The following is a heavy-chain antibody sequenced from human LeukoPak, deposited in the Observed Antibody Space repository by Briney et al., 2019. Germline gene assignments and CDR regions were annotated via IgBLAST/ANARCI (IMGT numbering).Heavy chain of an antibody. CDR2: INNGGSTT. CDR1: GFTFSSHW. Sequence: GSLRLSCAASGFTFSSHWMHWVRQAPGKGLVWVSAINNGGSTTAYADSVKGRFTISRDNAKNTLYLQMNSLRAEDTAVYYCARRAPTRYFDYWGQGTLVTVSS. V-gene: IGHV3-74*01. CDR3: ARRAPTRYFDY. J-gene: IGHJ4*02. D-gene: IGHD5-24*01.